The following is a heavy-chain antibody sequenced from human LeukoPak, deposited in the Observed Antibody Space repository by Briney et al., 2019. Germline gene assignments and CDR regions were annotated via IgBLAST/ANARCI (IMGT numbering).Heavy chain of an antibody. CDR3: AKDSREYSSGWYYFDY. CDR2: IRYDGSNK. J-gene: IGHJ4*02. V-gene: IGHV3-30*02. CDR1: GFTFSSYG. Sequence: GGSLRLSCAASGFTFSSYGMHWVRQAPGKGLEWVAFIRYDGSNKYYADSVKGRFTISRDNSKNTLYLQMNSLRAEDTAVYYCAKDSREYSSGWYYFDYWGQGTLVAVSS. D-gene: IGHD6-19*01.